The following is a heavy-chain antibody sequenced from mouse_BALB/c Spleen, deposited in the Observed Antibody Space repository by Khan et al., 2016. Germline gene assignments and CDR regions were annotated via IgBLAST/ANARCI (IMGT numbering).Heavy chain of an antibody. D-gene: IGHD2-14*01. Sequence: EVELVESGGGFVQPGGSLELSCAAAGFTFTTYAMSWVRQTPDKRLELVATINSDGSSTYYADTVKGRFTISRDNAKNTLYLQMSRLKSEDTNMYYVARVRHTMDYWGRGTSVTVSS. V-gene: IGHV5-6-3*01. CDR3: ARVRHTMDY. CDR2: INSDGSST. J-gene: IGHJ4*01. CDR1: GFTFTTYA.